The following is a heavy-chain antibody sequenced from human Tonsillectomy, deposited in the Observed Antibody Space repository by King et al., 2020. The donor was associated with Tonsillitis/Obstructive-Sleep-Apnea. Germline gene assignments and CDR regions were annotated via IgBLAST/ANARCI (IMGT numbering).Heavy chain of an antibody. CDR3: ATAAGGYIDY. Sequence: VQLQQWGAGLLRPSGTLSRTCAVYGGTFSGYYLSWIRQPPGKGLEWIGEINHSGSTNYNPSLKSRVTISVDTSKNQFSLRLISVTAADTAVYYCATAAGGYIDYWGQGTLVTVSS. CDR2: INHSGST. D-gene: IGHD2-15*01. J-gene: IGHJ4*02. CDR1: GGTFSGYY. V-gene: IGHV4-34*01.